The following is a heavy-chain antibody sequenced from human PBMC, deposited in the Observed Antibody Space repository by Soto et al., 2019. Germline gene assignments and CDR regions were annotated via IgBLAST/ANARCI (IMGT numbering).Heavy chain of an antibody. CDR1: GGSISSSY. CDR3: ARHSPYYGMDV. Sequence: ETLSLTCTVSGGSISSSYWSWIRQPPGKGLEWIAYIHYSGTTNYNPSLKSRVTISGDTSKNQVSLELTSVTAADTAVYYCARHSPYYGMDVWGQGTTVTVSS. J-gene: IGHJ6*02. CDR2: IHYSGTT. V-gene: IGHV4-59*01.